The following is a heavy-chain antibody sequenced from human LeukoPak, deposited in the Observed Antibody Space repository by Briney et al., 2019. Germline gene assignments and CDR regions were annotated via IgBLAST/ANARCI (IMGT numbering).Heavy chain of an antibody. CDR1: GFTFSNYW. CDR3: ARDRGLRGVIMGAFDI. Sequence: GSLRLSCAASGFTFSNYWMHWVRQAPGKGLVWVSRINSDGSSTTYADSVKGRFTISRDNAKNTLYLQMNSLRAEDTAVYYCARDRGLRGVIMGAFDIWGQGTMVTVSS. CDR2: INSDGSST. J-gene: IGHJ3*02. D-gene: IGHD3-10*01. V-gene: IGHV3-74*01.